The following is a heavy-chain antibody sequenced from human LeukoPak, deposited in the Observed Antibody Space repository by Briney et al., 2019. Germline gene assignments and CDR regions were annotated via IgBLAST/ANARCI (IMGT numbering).Heavy chain of an antibody. CDR1: GGSISSSYS. CDR2: AYNSGTT. CDR3: ARRHGSGDWFDP. V-gene: IGHV4-59*08. Sequence: SETLSLTCTVSGGSISSSYSWSWIRQPPGKGLDWIGYAYNSGTTNYNPSLKSRVTMSVDTSKNQFSLKLTSVTAADTAIYYCARRHGSGDWFDPWGQGTLVTVSS. D-gene: IGHD3-10*01. J-gene: IGHJ5*02.